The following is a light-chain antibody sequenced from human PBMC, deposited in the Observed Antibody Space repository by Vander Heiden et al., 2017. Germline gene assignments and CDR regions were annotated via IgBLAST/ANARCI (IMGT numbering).Light chain of an antibody. Sequence: DFQMTQSPPSLSASVGDRVTITCRASQNIRNYLNWYQKKPGEAPTVLIFAASTLNSGVPSRFSGSGSGTDFTLTISGLQPEDSATYYCQQTYTTLWTFGQGTKVEV. CDR3: QQTYTTLWT. V-gene: IGKV1-39*01. CDR1: QNIRNY. J-gene: IGKJ1*01. CDR2: AAS.